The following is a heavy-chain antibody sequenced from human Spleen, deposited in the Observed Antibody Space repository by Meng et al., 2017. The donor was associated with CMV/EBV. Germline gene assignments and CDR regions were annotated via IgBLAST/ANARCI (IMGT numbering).Heavy chain of an antibody. J-gene: IGHJ4*02. CDR1: GGSFSDYF. V-gene: IGHV4-34*01. Sequence: QLQLQQWGAGLLKPSETLSLTCAVYGGSFSDYFWSWIRQPPGKGLECIGEINHSGSTNYNPSLKSRVTMSLDTSKNQFSLKLSSVTAADTAVYYCASGPYNYDYWGQGTLVTVSS. D-gene: IGHD5-24*01. CDR2: INHSGST. CDR3: ASGPYNYDY.